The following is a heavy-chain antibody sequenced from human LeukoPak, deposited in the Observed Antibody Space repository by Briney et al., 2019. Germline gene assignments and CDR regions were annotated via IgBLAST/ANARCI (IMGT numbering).Heavy chain of an antibody. CDR3: ARAHSSGWYGFDY. V-gene: IGHV1-69*05. Sequence: SVKVSCKASGYTFTSYGISWVRQAPGQGLEWMGGIIPIFGTANYAQKFQGRVTITTDESTSTAYMELSSLRSEDTAVYYCARAHSSGWYGFDYWGQGTLVTVSS. J-gene: IGHJ4*02. CDR1: GYTFTSYG. D-gene: IGHD6-19*01. CDR2: IIPIFGTA.